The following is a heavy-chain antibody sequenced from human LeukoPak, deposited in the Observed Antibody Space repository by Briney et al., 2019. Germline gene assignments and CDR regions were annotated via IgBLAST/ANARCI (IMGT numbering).Heavy chain of an antibody. CDR1: GFTFSSYA. V-gene: IGHV3-23*01. CDR3: AKGPWLAYPYYFDY. CDR2: ISGSGGNT. J-gene: IGHJ4*02. Sequence: PGGSLRLSCAASGFTFSSYAMSWVRQAPEKGLEWVSAISGSGGNTYFADSVKGRFTISRDNSKNTLYLQMNSLRAEDTAVYYCAKGPWLAYPYYFDYWGQGTLVTVSS. D-gene: IGHD6-19*01.